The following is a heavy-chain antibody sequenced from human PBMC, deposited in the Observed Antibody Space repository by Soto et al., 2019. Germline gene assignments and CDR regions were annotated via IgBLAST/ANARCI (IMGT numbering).Heavy chain of an antibody. CDR1: GYTFTDYA. Sequence: ASVKVSCKASGYTFTDYAIHWVRQAPGQRLEWMGWINAGNGNTKCSQKFQGRVTITRDTSATTAYMELSRLTSEDTSVYYCARSTSPSTVTLPYYYYGMDVWGKGTTVTVPS. J-gene: IGHJ6*04. CDR3: ARSTSPSTVTLPYYYYGMDV. D-gene: IGHD4-17*01. V-gene: IGHV1-3*01. CDR2: INAGNGNT.